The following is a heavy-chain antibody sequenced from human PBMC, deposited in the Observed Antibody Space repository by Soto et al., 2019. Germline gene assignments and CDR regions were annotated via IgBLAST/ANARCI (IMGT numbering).Heavy chain of an antibody. CDR3: ARVQWLVSSIVGAEAYYYYYGMDV. J-gene: IGHJ6*02. CDR1: GGSISSSSYY. Sequence: SETLSLTCTVSGGSISSSSYYWGWIRQPPGKGLEWIGSIYYSGSTYYNPSLKSRVTISVDTSKNQFSLKLSSVTAADTAVYYCARVQWLVSSIVGAEAYYYYYGMDVWGQGTTVTVSS. V-gene: IGHV4-39*01. D-gene: IGHD1-26*01. CDR2: IYYSGST.